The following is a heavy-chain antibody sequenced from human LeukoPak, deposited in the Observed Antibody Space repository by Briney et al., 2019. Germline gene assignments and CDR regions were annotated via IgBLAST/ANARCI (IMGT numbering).Heavy chain of an antibody. Sequence: GGSLRLSCAASGFTFSGYAMSWVRQAPGKGLEWVSAISGSGGSTYYADSVKGRFTISRDNAKNSLHLQMNSLRAEDTAVYYCAELGITMIGGVWGKGTTVTISS. CDR2: ISGSGGST. D-gene: IGHD3-10*02. CDR1: GFTFSGYA. CDR3: AELGITMIGGV. J-gene: IGHJ6*04. V-gene: IGHV3-23*01.